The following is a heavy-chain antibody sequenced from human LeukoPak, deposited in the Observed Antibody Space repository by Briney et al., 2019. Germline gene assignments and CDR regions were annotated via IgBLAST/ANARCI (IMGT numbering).Heavy chain of an antibody. D-gene: IGHD3-22*01. CDR3: ARETFDSSGYYFHFDY. V-gene: IGHV3-7*04. CDR2: IKQDGSEK. CDR1: GFTFSSYW. J-gene: IGHJ4*02. Sequence: GGSLRLSCAASGFTFSSYWMSWVRQAPGKGPEWVANIKQDGSEKYYVDSVKGRFTISRDNAKNSLYLQMNSLRAEDTAVYYCARETFDSSGYYFHFDYWGQGTLVTVSS.